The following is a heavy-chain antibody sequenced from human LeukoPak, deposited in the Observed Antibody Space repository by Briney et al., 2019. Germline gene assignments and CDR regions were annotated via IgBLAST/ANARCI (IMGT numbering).Heavy chain of an antibody. J-gene: IGHJ2*01. CDR2: INHSGST. Sequence: SETLSLTCTVSGGSISSSGYYWGWIRQPPGKGLEWIGEINHSGSTNYNPSLKSRVTISVDTSKNQFSLKLSSVTAADTAVYYCARLIIVVVPAASGSYWYFDLWGRGTLVTVSS. CDR3: ARLIIVVVPAASGSYWYFDL. D-gene: IGHD2-2*01. CDR1: GGSISSSGYY. V-gene: IGHV4-39*07.